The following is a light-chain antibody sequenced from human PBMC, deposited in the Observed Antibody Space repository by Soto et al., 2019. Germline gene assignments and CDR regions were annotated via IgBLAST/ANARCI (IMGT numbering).Light chain of an antibody. CDR1: QSVSNN. J-gene: IGKJ4*01. Sequence: EIVMTQSPATLSVSPGERATLSCRASQSVSNNLAWYQQKPGQAPRLLIYGASTRATGIPARFSGSGSGTEFTLTISSLQSEDFAVYYCQQRSNWPLTFGGETKVEIK. CDR2: GAS. CDR3: QQRSNWPLT. V-gene: IGKV3-15*01.